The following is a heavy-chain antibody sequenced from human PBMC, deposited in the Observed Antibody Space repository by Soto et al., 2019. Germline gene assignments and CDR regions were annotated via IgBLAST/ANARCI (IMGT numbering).Heavy chain of an antibody. Sequence: ELQLLESGGGLVQPGGSLRLSCAASGFIFSSYAMSWVRQAPGKGLEWVSAISGSGGSTYYADSVKGRFTISRDNSRSTLTPQMNGLRAGVTAVYNFAKEEISTRCCNWFDPWGQGTLVTVCS. CDR1: GFIFSSYA. V-gene: IGHV3-23*01. CDR2: ISGSGGST. CDR3: AKEEISTRCCNWFDP. D-gene: IGHD2-2*01. J-gene: IGHJ5*02.